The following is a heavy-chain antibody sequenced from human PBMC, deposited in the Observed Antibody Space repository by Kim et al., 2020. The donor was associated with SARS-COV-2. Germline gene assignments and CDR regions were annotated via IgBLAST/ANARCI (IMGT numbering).Heavy chain of an antibody. D-gene: IGHD6-19*01. V-gene: IGHV3-7*01. J-gene: IGHJ3*02. Sequence: GGSLRRSCAASGFTLSSYWMTWVRQAPGKGLEWVANIKQDGNQKYYVDSVKGRFTISRDNAKNSLYLQMNSLRAEDTAVYYCARDGDLYSSGKDAFDIWGQGTMVTVSS. CDR1: GFTLSSYW. CDR2: IKQDGNQK. CDR3: ARDGDLYSSGKDAFDI.